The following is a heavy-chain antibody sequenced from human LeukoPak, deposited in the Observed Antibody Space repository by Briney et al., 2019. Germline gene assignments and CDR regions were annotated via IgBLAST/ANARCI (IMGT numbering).Heavy chain of an antibody. Sequence: PGGSLRLSCAASGFTFSSYAMSWVRQAPGKGLEWVSAIVGSGATTYYAYPVKRRFTISRDNSKNTVYLQMINLRAENTALYYCAKPLTAATGTDFDSWGQGTLVTVSS. CDR1: GFTFSSYA. CDR3: AKPLTAATGTDFDS. V-gene: IGHV3-23*01. CDR2: IVGSGATT. J-gene: IGHJ4*02. D-gene: IGHD6-13*01.